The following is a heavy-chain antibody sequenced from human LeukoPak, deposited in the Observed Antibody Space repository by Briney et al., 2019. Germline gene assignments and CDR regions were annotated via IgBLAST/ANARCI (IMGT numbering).Heavy chain of an antibody. V-gene: IGHV4-39*01. D-gene: IGHD3-9*01. CDR2: IYYSGST. CDR1: GGSISSSSYY. J-gene: IGHJ5*02. CDR3: ARGPRYYDILTGYSNWFDP. Sequence: PSETLSLTCTVSGGSISSSSYYWGWIRQPAGKGLEWIGSIYYSGSTYYNPSLKSRVTISVDTSKNQFSLKLSSVTAADTAVYYCARGPRYYDILTGYSNWFDPWGQGTLVTVSS.